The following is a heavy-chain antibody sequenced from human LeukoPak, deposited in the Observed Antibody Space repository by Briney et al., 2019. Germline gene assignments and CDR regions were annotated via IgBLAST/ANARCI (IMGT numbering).Heavy chain of an antibody. Sequence: ASVKVSCKASGYTFTSYYMHWVRQPPGQGLEWMGWINPNSGGTNYAQKFQGRVTMTRDTSISTAYMELSRLRSDDTAVYYCARGQLWFLFLDYWGQGTLVTVSS. CDR1: GYTFTSYY. J-gene: IGHJ4*02. CDR2: INPNSGGT. D-gene: IGHD5-18*01. V-gene: IGHV1-2*02. CDR3: ARGQLWFLFLDY.